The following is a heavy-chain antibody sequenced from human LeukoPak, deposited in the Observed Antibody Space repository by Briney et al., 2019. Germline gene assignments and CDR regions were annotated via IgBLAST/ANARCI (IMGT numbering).Heavy chain of an antibody. CDR2: TSYDGSNK. CDR1: GFTFSIYS. D-gene: IGHD2-2*01. Sequence: PGGSLRLSCTASGFTFSIYSMHWVRQAPDKGLEWVAVTSYDGSNKYYADSVKGRFTMSRDNSKNTLYLQMNSLRAEDTAVYYCARDTRGESDYWGHGTLVTVSS. CDR3: ARDTRGESDY. V-gene: IGHV3-30*04. J-gene: IGHJ4*01.